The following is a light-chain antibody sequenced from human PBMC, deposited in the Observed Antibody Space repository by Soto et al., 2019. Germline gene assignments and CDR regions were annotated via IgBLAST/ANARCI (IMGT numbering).Light chain of an antibody. CDR2: GAS. Sequence: IVLTQSPGTLSLSPGERATLSCRASQSVSSTYLAWYQQKPGQAPRLLIYGASTRATGIPDRFSGSGSGTDFTLTISRLEPEDFAVYYCQQRSNRRTFGQGTKVDIK. CDR3: QQRSNRRT. J-gene: IGKJ1*01. CDR1: QSVSSTY. V-gene: IGKV3D-20*02.